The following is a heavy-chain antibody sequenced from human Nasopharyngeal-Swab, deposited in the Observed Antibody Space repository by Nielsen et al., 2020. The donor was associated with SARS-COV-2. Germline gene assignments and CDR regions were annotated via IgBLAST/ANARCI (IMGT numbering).Heavy chain of an antibody. CDR2: IDWDDDK. Sequence: SGPTLVKPTETLTLTCTVSGFSLSTSGMCVSWIRQPPGKALEWLALIDWDDDKYYSTSLKTRLTISKDTSKNQVVLTMTNMDPVDTATYYCARLRFLEGWFDPWGQGTLVTVSS. D-gene: IGHD3-3*01. V-gene: IGHV2-70*01. J-gene: IGHJ5*02. CDR1: GFSLSTSGMC. CDR3: ARLRFLEGWFDP.